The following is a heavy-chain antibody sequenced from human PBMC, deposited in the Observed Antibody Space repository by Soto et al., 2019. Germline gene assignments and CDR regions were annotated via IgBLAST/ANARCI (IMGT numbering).Heavy chain of an antibody. V-gene: IGHV1-69*01. D-gene: IGHD2-15*01. CDR1: GGTFSSYA. CDR2: IIPIFGTA. J-gene: IGHJ6*02. CDR3: ARVDCSGGSCPRAYYYYYGMDV. Sequence: QVQLVQSGAEVKKPGSSVKVSCKASGGTFSSYAISWVRQAPGQGLEWMGGIIPIFGTANYAQKFQGRVTITADESTSTAYVELSSLRSEDTAVYYCARVDCSGGSCPRAYYYYYGMDVWGQGTTVTVSS.